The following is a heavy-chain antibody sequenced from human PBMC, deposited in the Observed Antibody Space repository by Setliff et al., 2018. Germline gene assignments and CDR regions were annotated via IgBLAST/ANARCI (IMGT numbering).Heavy chain of an antibody. Sequence: SETLSLTCTVSGGSISRGSYYWSWIRQPAGKGLEWIGHIYTSGSTYYNPSLKSRVTISVDTSKNQFSLKLSSVTAADTAVYYCARGGDIITIFGVVTSDYYYYMDVWGTGTTVTVSS. CDR2: IYTSGST. CDR1: GGSISRGSYY. CDR3: ARGGDIITIFGVVTSDYYYYMDV. V-gene: IGHV4-61*09. J-gene: IGHJ6*03. D-gene: IGHD3-3*01.